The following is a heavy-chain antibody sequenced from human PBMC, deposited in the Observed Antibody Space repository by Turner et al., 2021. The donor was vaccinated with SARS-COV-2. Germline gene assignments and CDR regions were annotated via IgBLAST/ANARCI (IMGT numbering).Heavy chain of an antibody. J-gene: IGHJ4*02. Sequence: EVQLVESGGGLLRPGESLRRSCAASGSTFGAYDLHWVRQPTGKSLEWVSAIGVTGDTYYSGAVKGRFTISRENAKNSLYLQINSLRAEDTAVYYCVREYCGGGICPGFYYFDFWGQGTLVTVSS. V-gene: IGHV3-13*01. CDR1: GSTFGAYD. CDR3: VREYCGGGICPGFYYFDF. CDR2: IGVTGDT. D-gene: IGHD2-15*01.